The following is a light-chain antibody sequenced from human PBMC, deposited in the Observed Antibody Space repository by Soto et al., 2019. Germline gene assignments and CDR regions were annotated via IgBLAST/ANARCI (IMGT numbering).Light chain of an antibody. CDR3: LRYANSPLT. CDR1: QSVSNNY. V-gene: IGKV3-20*01. J-gene: IGKJ4*01. Sequence: EDVLTQSPGTLSLSPGERATLSCRASQSVSNNYLGWFQQKPGQTPRLLIFDASNRATAIPDRFSGSGSGTDFTLTISRLQPEDFAMYYCLRYANSPLTFGGGTRVEI. CDR2: DAS.